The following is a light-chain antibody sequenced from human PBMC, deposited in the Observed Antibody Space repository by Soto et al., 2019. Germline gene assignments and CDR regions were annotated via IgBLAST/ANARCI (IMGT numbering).Light chain of an antibody. J-gene: IGLJ1*01. CDR1: NIGSKS. CDR3: QVWDSRSDHPAEV. CDR2: DDT. Sequence: YELTHPPSVSVAPGQTARITCGGSNIGSKSVHWYQQKPGQAPVLVVSDDTNRPSGIPERFSGSNSGNTATLTISRVEAGDEADYYCQVWDSRSDHPAEVFGTGTKVTVL. V-gene: IGLV3-21*02.